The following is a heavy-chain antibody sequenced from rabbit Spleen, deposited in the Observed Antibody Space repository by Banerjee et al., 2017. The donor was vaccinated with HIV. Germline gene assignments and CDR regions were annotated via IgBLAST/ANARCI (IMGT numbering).Heavy chain of an antibody. CDR3: ARDAGTSFSTYGMDL. CDR1: GFSFSSSYW. Sequence: QEQLEESGGDLVQPEGSLTLTCTASGFSFSSSYWIYWVRQAPGKGLEWVACAYAGSSGSTYSAPWAKGRFTISKTSSTTVTLQMTSLTAADTATYFCARDAGTSFSTYGMDLWGPGTLVTVS. J-gene: IGHJ6*01. CDR2: AYAGSSGST. V-gene: IGHV1S45*01. D-gene: IGHD8-1*01.